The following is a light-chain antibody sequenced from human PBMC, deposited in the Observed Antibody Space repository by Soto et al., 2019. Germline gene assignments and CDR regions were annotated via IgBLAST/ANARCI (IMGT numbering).Light chain of an antibody. V-gene: IGKV3-11*01. J-gene: IGKJ5*01. Sequence: DIVLTHSPATLSFSPWNMVTLSCRSNERIIRSLAWYQQRPGQPPRILIYDASFRATGIPERFSGSGSGTDFTLYISSLEPEDFAVYYCQLSQQRSSWPPIAFGQGTRLEIK. CDR2: DAS. CDR3: QLSQQRSSWPPIA. CDR1: ERIIRS.